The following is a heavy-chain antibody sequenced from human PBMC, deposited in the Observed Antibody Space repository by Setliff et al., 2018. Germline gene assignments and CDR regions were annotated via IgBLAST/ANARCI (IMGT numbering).Heavy chain of an antibody. D-gene: IGHD2-21*01. Sequence: KASETLSLTCAVYGGSFSGYYWSWIRQPPGKGLEWIGEINHSGSTNYNPSPKSRVTISVDTSKNQFSLKLSSVTAADTAVYYCARHYSFRVVITSKRGWFDPWGQGTQVTVSS. J-gene: IGHJ5*02. CDR1: GGSFSGYY. CDR3: ARHYSFRVVITSKRGWFDP. V-gene: IGHV4-34*01. CDR2: INHSGST.